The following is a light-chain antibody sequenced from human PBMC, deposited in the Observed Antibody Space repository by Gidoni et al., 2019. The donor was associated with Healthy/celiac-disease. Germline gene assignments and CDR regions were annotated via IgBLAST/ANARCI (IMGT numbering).Light chain of an antibody. CDR1: SSDVGGYNY. Sequence: QSALTHPASVSGSPGPSIPISCTGTSSDVGGYNYVSWYQQHPGKAPKLMIYDVSNRPSGVSKRFAGSKSGNTASLTISGLQAEDEADYYCSSYTSSSTWVFGGGTKLTVL. CDR3: SSYTSSSTWV. CDR2: DVS. J-gene: IGLJ3*02. V-gene: IGLV2-14*03.